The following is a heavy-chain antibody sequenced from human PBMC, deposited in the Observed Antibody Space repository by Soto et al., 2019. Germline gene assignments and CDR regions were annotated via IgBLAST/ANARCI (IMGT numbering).Heavy chain of an antibody. D-gene: IGHD3-3*01. V-gene: IGHV3-23*01. CDR2: IGGSGDVT. J-gene: IGHJ1*01. CDR1: GFTFSSYA. Sequence: GGSLRLSCAASGFTFSSYALSWVRQAPGKGLEWVSAIGGSGDVTYYADSVKGRFTISRDNSRNTLYLQMNSLRAEDTAVYYCAKDIWRGCSRCSHRDRYF. CDR3: AKDIWRGCSRCSHRDRYF.